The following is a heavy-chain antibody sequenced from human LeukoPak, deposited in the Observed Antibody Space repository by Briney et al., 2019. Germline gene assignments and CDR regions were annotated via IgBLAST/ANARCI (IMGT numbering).Heavy chain of an antibody. CDR2: IWYDESNK. V-gene: IGHV3-33*01. CDR1: GFTFSSYG. Sequence: GGPLRLSCAASGFTFSSYGMHWARQAPGKGLEWVAVIWYDESNKYYADSVNGRCTISRDNSKNTLYLQMNSLRAEDTAVYYCARSSDDILTGYYNGLLDYWGQGTLVTVSS. J-gene: IGHJ4*02. CDR3: ARSSDDILTGYYNGLLDY. D-gene: IGHD3-9*01.